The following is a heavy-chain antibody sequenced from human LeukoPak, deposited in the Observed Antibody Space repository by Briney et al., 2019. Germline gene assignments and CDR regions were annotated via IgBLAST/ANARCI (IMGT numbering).Heavy chain of an antibody. CDR3: ARVSPSLYNWKSYYFDY. CDR1: GFNLTNYA. D-gene: IGHD1-1*01. CDR2: ISYSGDNK. J-gene: IGHJ4*02. V-gene: IGHV3-30*04. Sequence: PGGSLRLSCAASGFNLTNYAMHWVRQAPGKGLEWVTLISYSGDNKYYADSVKGRFTFSRDKSKNTLYLQMNSLRAEDTAVYFCARVSPSLYNWKSYYFDYWGQGTLVTVSS.